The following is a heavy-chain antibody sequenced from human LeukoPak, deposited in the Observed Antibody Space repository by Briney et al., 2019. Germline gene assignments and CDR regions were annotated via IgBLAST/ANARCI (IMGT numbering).Heavy chain of an antibody. CDR2: TRNKANSYTT. D-gene: IGHD5-12*01. Sequence: GGSLRLSCAASGFTFSDHYMDWVRQAPGKGLEWVGRTRNKANSYTTEYAASVKGRFTISRDDSKNSLYLQMNSLKTEDTAVYYCASVGKATGDAFDIWGQGTMVTVSS. J-gene: IGHJ3*02. V-gene: IGHV3-72*01. CDR3: ASVGKATGDAFDI. CDR1: GFTFSDHY.